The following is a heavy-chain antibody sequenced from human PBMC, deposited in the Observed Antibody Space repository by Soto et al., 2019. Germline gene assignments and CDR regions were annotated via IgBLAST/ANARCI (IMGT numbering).Heavy chain of an antibody. CDR3: ARTTSTKSRDY. CDR2: ISVTGSGT. V-gene: IGHV3-23*01. CDR1: GFTFSSYD. J-gene: IGHJ4*02. Sequence: EVQLLESGGGLVQPGGSLGLSCAASGFTFSSYDMSWVRQAQGKGLEYVSSISVTGSGTYYADSVKGRFTITRDNSKNTLYLQMNSLRVEYSAVYYCARTTSTKSRDYWGQGTLVTVSS. D-gene: IGHD4-17*01.